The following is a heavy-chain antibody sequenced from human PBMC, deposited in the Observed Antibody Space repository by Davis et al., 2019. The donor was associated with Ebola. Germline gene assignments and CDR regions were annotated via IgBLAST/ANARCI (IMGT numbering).Heavy chain of an antibody. J-gene: IGHJ4*02. CDR2: ISYDGSNK. CDR1: GFTFSSYG. V-gene: IGHV3-30*18. D-gene: IGHD6-25*01. CDR3: AKDTDPISSGPVDY. Sequence: PGGSLRLSCAASGFTFSSYGMHWVRQAPGKGLEWVAVISYDGSNKYYADSVKVRFTISRDNAKNSLYLQMNSLRAEDTALYYCAKDTDPISSGPVDYWGQGTLVTVSS.